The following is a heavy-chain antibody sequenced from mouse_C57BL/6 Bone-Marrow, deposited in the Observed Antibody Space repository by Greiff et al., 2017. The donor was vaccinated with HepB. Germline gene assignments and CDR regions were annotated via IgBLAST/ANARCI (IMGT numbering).Heavy chain of an antibody. CDR2: IDPENGDT. CDR3: TTPQTGSYWYFEV. V-gene: IGHV14-4*01. J-gene: IGHJ1*03. Sequence: EVQLQQSGAELVRPGASVKLSCTASGFNIKDDYMHWVKQRPEQGLEWIGWIDPENGDTEYASKFQGKATITADTSSNTAYLQLSSLTSEDTAVYCCTTPQTGSYWYFEVWGTGTTVTVSS. CDR1: GFNIKDDY. D-gene: IGHD4-1*01.